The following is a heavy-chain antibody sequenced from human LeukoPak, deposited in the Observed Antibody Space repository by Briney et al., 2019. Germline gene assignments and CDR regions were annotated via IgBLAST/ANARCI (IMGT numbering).Heavy chain of an antibody. CDR3: ANSIPKGYDYGDYDYYYYGMDV. CDR1: GFTFSSYA. Sequence: GGSLRLSCAASGFTFSSYAMSWVRQAPGKGLEWVSAISGSGGSTYYADSVKGRFTISRDNSKNTLYLQMNSLRAEDTAVYYCANSIPKGYDYGDYDYYYYGMDVWGQGTTVTVSS. CDR2: ISGSGGST. D-gene: IGHD4-17*01. J-gene: IGHJ6*02. V-gene: IGHV3-23*01.